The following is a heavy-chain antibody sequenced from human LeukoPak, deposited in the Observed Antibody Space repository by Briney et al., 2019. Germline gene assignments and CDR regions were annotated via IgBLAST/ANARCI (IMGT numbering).Heavy chain of an antibody. CDR2: INHSGST. CDR1: GGSISSYY. D-gene: IGHD3-3*01. CDR3: ARGITIFGVGDQVYYYYGMDV. J-gene: IGHJ6*02. Sequence: SETLSLTCTVSGGSISSYYWSWIRQPPGKGLEWIGGINHSGSTNYNPSLKSRVTISVDTSKNQFSLKLSSVTAADTAVYYCARGITIFGVGDQVYYYYGMDVWGQGTTVTVSS. V-gene: IGHV4-34*01.